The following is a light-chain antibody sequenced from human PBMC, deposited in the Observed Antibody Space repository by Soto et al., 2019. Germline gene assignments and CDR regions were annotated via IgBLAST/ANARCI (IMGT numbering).Light chain of an antibody. J-gene: IGLJ3*02. CDR1: SSDVGAYNY. CDR3: SSYTTATTRV. V-gene: IGLV2-14*01. CDR2: DVS. Sequence: QSALTQPASVSGSPGQSITISCTGTSSDVGAYNYVSWYQQHPGKAPKLMIFDVSNRPSGVSNRFSGSKSGNTASLTISGLQAEDEADYYCSSYTTATTRVFGGGPTLTVL.